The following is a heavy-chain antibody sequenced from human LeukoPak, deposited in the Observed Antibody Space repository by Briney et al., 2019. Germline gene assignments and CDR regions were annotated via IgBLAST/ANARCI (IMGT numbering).Heavy chain of an antibody. J-gene: IGHJ3*02. CDR1: GGSISGSSYY. CDR2: IYYSGST. D-gene: IGHD3-22*01. V-gene: IGHV4-39*02. Sequence: PSETLSLTCTVSGGSISGSSYYWGWIRQPPGKGLEWIGSIYYSGSTYYTPFLKRLVTITVDTSKNQFSLKLSAVTAADTAVYYCAREYYDSPGAFDIWGQGTMVTVSS. CDR3: AREYYDSPGAFDI.